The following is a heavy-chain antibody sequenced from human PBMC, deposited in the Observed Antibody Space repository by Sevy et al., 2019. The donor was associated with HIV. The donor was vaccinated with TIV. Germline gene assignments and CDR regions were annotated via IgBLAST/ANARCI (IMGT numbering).Heavy chain of an antibody. Sequence: GESLKISCEASGFSFRRYAMHWVRQAPGKGLEWLTVISYDGRKEYYVDSVKGRFTISRDNSKNTLYLQMNGLRPEDTAIYYCARDGGGDYFDYWGQGTLVTVSS. V-gene: IGHV3-30*04. CDR2: ISYDGRKE. J-gene: IGHJ4*02. CDR1: GFSFRRYA. D-gene: IGHD3-10*01. CDR3: ARDGGGDYFDY.